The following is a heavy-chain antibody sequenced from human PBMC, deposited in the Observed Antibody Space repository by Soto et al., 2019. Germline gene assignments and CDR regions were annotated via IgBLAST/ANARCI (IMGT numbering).Heavy chain of an antibody. CDR1: GFTFSSYS. CDR2: ISSSSSYI. V-gene: IGHV3-21*01. J-gene: IGHJ3*02. D-gene: IGHD3-22*01. Sequence: PGGSLRLSCAASGFTFSSYSMNWVRQAPGKGLEWVSSISSSSSYIYYADSVKGRFTISRDNAKNSLYLQMNSLRAEDTAVYYCARALTRYYYDSSGSTDAFDIWGQGTMVTVSS. CDR3: ARALTRYYYDSSGSTDAFDI.